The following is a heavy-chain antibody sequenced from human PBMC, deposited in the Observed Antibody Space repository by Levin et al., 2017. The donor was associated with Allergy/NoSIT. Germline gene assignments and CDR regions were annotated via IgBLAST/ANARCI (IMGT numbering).Heavy chain of an antibody. V-gene: IGHV4-34*01. CDR1: GVSFSGYY. Sequence: PSETLSLTCAVSGVSFSGYYWHWIRQPPGKGLEWIGEIYHSGSTNYNPSLKSRLTMSVDTSKNQFSLKLTSVTAADTAIYYCGGALGGDSLEYWGQGTLVTVSS. J-gene: IGHJ4*02. CDR2: IYHSGST. D-gene: IGHD6-13*01. CDR3: GGALGGDSLEY.